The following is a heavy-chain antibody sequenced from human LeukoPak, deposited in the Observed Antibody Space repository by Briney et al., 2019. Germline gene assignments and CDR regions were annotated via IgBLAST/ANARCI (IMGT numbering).Heavy chain of an antibody. D-gene: IGHD6-13*01. J-gene: IGHJ4*02. CDR1: GFTFSSYA. CDR3: ARALTSSAAAGLIDY. V-gene: IGHV3-30-3*01. Sequence: GGSLRLSCAASGFTFSSYAMHWVRQAPGKGLEWVAVISYDGSNKYYADSVKGRFTISRDNSKNTLYLQMNSLRAADTAVYYCARALTSSAAAGLIDYWGQGTLVTVSS. CDR2: ISYDGSNK.